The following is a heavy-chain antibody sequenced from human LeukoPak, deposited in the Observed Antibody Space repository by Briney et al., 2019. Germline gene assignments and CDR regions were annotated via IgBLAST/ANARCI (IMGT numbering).Heavy chain of an antibody. CDR3: AKDRPNFHENSGHYYRRDGDS. CDR2: MCGTAGCT. D-gene: IGHD3-22*01. Sequence: GGSLRLSCQASGFTFYMYAMSWVRQAPGKGLEWVTSMCGTAGCTFYPDSVKGRFTISRDNSKNVLYLRMNSLTAEDTAIYYCAKDRPNFHENSGHYYRRDGDSWGQGTLVTVSS. J-gene: IGHJ5*01. V-gene: IGHV3-23*01. CDR1: GFTFYMYA.